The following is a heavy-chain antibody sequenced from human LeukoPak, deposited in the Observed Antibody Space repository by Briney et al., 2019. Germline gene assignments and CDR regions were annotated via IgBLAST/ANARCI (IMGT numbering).Heavy chain of an antibody. V-gene: IGHV3-74*01. Sequence: PGGSLRLSCAASGFDFSSNWMHWVRHAPGQGLVWVLRIKGDGISTNYADSVKGRFTISRDIAKNTLYLQMNSLRAEDTGVYYCAKDHYWSIDYWGRGTLVTVS. J-gene: IGHJ4*02. CDR1: GFDFSSNW. CDR2: IKGDGIST. CDR3: AKDHYWSIDY. D-gene: IGHD3-3*01.